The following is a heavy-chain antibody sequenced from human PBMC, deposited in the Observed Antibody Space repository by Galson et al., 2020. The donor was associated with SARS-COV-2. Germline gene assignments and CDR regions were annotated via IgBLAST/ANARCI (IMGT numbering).Heavy chain of an antibody. Sequence: SETLSLTCTVSGGSISSGSHYWGWIRQPPGKGLEWITSIDYSGSTYYNPSLKSRITTSVDTSKNQISLKLISVTAADTSVYYCSRREPKNNNNFKVNLFDPWGQGTLVTVSS. V-gene: IGHV4-39*01. CDR1: GGSISSGSHY. CDR3: SRREPKNNNNFKVNLFDP. CDR2: IDYSGST. J-gene: IGHJ5*02.